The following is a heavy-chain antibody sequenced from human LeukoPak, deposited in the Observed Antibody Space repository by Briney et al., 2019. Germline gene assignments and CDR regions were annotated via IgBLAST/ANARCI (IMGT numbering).Heavy chain of an antibody. CDR2: ISSSGAKT. V-gene: IGHV3-21*04. D-gene: IGHD6-19*01. Sequence: GGSLTLSCAASGFTFSSYSMNWVRQAPGKGLQWVSSISSSGAKTYYADSVKGRVTISRDNAKNSYYLEMNSLVAEDTAVYYCARDPIAVVGGGSFDYWGQGTLVTVSS. CDR1: GFTFSSYS. J-gene: IGHJ4*02. CDR3: ARDPIAVVGGGSFDY.